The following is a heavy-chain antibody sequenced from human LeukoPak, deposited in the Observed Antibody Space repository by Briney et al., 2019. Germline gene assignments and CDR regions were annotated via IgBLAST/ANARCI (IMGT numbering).Heavy chain of an antibody. CDR3: ARWSSEKAFDY. Sequence: PSETLSLTCTISGGSISSYYGSWIRQPPGKGLEWIGYIYYSGSTNYNPSLKSRVTISVDTSKNQFSLKLSSVTAADTAVYYCARWSSEKAFDYWGQGTLVTVSS. J-gene: IGHJ4*02. CDR2: IYYSGST. V-gene: IGHV4-59*01. CDR1: GGSISSYY. D-gene: IGHD2-2*01.